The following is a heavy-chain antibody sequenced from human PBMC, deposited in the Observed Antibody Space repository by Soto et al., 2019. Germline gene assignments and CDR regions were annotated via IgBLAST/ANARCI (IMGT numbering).Heavy chain of an antibody. D-gene: IGHD6-19*01. CDR2: IYSGGRT. CDR3: ARSTGWYCFDY. J-gene: IGHJ4*02. CDR1: GFTDNSNY. Sequence: EVQLVESGGGLVQPGGTLRVSCAASGFTDNSNYMTWVRPAPGKGLEWVSAIYSGGRTYYAYSVKGRFTISRDYSKDMLYLQMSSLRVEDTAMYYCARSTGWYCFDYWGQGTLVTVSS. V-gene: IGHV3-66*01.